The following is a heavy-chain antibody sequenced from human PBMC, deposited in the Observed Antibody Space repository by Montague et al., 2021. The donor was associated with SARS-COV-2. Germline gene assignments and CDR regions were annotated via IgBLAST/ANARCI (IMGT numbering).Heavy chain of an antibody. J-gene: IGHJ4*02. CDR2: ISQKRST. V-gene: IGHV4-34*01. CDR3: ARGARQGYGFRLGSFDS. D-gene: IGHD3-10*01. CDR1: VSWYSGAD. Sequence: SETLSLTCSRLVSWYSGADWKSTRLHSSHVRESYAEISQKRSTNYNPSLKSRVTMSVDTSKNQFSLKLSSVTAADTAVYYCARGARQGYGFRLGSFDSWGQGTLVTVS.